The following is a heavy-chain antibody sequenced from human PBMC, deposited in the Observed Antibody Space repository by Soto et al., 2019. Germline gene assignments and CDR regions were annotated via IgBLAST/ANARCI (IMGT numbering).Heavy chain of an antibody. CDR3: ARGSGITMVRGVTLDS. V-gene: IGHV4-59*01. D-gene: IGHD3-10*01. CDR1: GGSISSYY. Sequence: PSETLSLTCTVSGGSISSYYWSWIRQPPGKGLEWIGYIYYSGSTNYNPSLKSRVTISVDTSKNQFSLKLSSVTAADTAVYYCARGSGITMVRGVTLDSWGQGTLVTVS. CDR2: IYYSGST. J-gene: IGHJ4*02.